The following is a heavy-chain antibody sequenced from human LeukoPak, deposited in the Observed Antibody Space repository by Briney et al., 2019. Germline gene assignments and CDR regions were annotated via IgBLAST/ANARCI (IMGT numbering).Heavy chain of an antibody. CDR1: GFTFTTYS. Sequence: GGSLRLSCAAPGFTFTTYSMTWVRQAPGKGLEWVSVISGDGGHTYYADSVKGRFTISRDNSKNTLYLQMNGLRAEDTAIYYCAKKLVPNARAWFDPWGQGTLVTVSS. CDR3: AKKLVPNARAWFDP. CDR2: ISGDGGHT. J-gene: IGHJ5*02. D-gene: IGHD5-12*01. V-gene: IGHV3-23*01.